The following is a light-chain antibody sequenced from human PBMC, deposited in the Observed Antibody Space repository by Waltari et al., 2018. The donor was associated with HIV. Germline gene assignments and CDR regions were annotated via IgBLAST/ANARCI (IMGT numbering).Light chain of an antibody. CDR2: RND. J-gene: IGLJ2*01. Sequence: QSVLSQPPSASGTPGQRVTISCSGSSSNIGTNNVSWYQQFAGTAPKLLIYRNDQRPSGVPDRFSGSKSGTSASLVISGLRSEDEADYYCASRDDSLSVHVIFGGGTKLTVL. V-gene: IGLV1-47*01. CDR1: SSNIGTNN. CDR3: ASRDDSLSVHVI.